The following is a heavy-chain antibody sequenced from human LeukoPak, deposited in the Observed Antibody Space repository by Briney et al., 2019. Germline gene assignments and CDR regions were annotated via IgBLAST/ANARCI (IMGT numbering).Heavy chain of an antibody. J-gene: IGHJ3*02. Sequence: GGSLRLSCAASGFTFNHHWMSWVRQAPGKGLEWVANIKQDESEEYYADSVKGRFTISGDNAKNSLCLQMNSLRPEDSAMYYCARELWELDAFDIWGQGTMVIVSS. CDR2: IKQDESEE. D-gene: IGHD3-16*01. CDR3: ARELWELDAFDI. V-gene: IGHV3-7*03. CDR1: GFTFNHHW.